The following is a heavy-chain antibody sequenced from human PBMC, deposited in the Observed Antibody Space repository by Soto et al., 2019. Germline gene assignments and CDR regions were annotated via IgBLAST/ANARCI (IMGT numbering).Heavy chain of an antibody. D-gene: IGHD2-15*01. Sequence: SLSLTFTVSRGCISSGCYYWSWIRQHPGKGLEWIGYIYYSGSTYYNPSLKSRVTISVDTSKNQFSLKLSSVTAADTAVYYCARGQIVVVAATYYYYGMDVWGQGTTVTVSS. J-gene: IGHJ6*02. CDR2: IYYSGST. V-gene: IGHV4-31*03. CDR3: ARGQIVVVAATYYYYGMDV. CDR1: RGCISSGCYY.